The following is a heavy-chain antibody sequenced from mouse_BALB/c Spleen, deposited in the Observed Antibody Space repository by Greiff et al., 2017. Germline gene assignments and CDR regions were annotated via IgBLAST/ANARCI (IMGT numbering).Heavy chain of an antibody. CDR3: ARNSGDYDVYFDV. D-gene: IGHD2-4*01. J-gene: IGHJ1*01. CDR2: IWSGGST. V-gene: IGHV2-2*02. CDR1: GFSLTSYG. Sequence: VMLVESGPGLVQPSQSLSITCTVSGFSLTSYGVHWVRQSPGKGLEWLGVIWSGGSTDYNAAFISRLSISKDNSKSQVFFKMNSLQANDTAIYYCARNSGDYDVYFDVWGAGTTVTVSS.